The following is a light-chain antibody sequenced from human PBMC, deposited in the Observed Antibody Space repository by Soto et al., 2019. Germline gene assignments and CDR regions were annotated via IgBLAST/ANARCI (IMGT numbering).Light chain of an antibody. CDR2: EVN. CDR1: GGDLGNYDL. CDR3: CSYAGNGALV. J-gene: IGLJ3*02. V-gene: IGLV2-23*02. Sequence: QSALTQPASVSGSPGQSITISCAGSGGDLGNYDLLSWYQQIPGKAPKLIIFEVNRRPSGVSDRFSGSKSGNTASLTISGLQAEDEADFFCCSYAGNGALVFGGGTKLTVL.